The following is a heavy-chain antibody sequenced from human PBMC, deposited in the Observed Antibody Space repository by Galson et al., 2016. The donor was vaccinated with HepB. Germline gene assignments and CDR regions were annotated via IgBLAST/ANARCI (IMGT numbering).Heavy chain of an antibody. J-gene: IGHJ3*01. CDR3: AKTKGPYYGANLRDTFDL. CDR2: ISGSGDNT. Sequence: SLRLSCAASGFTFRSYSMTWVRQAPGKGLEWVSAISGSGDNTYYADSVKGRFTISRDNSKTTLFLQMNSLTADDTAFYYCAKTKGPYYGANLRDTFDLWGQGTMVTVSS. V-gene: IGHV3-23*01. D-gene: IGHD4-23*01. CDR1: GFTFRSYS.